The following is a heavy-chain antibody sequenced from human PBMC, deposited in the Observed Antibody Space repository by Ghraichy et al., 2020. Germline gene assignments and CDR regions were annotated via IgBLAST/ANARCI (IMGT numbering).Heavy chain of an antibody. V-gene: IGHV4-38-2*02. CDR2: IYHSGST. J-gene: IGHJ4*02. CDR1: GYSISSGYY. CDR3: ARDLGEYCSGGSCYSGGAVDY. Sequence: SQTPLTCAVSGYSISSGYYWGWIRQPPGKGLEWIGSIYHSGSTYYNPSLKSRVTISVDTSKNQFSLKLSSVTAADTAVYYCARDLGEYCSGGSCYSGGAVDYWGQGTLVTVSS. D-gene: IGHD2-15*01.